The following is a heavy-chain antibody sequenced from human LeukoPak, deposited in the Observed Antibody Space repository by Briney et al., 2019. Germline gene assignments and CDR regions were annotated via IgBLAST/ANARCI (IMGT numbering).Heavy chain of an antibody. V-gene: IGHV4-4*07. D-gene: IGHD3-22*01. CDR3: ARDYDSSGNYYDFDY. Sequence: SETLSLTCTASGGSISSYYWSWIRQPAGKGLEWIGRIYTSGSTNYNPSLKSRVTMSVDTSKNQFSLKLSSVTAADTAVYYCARDYDSSGNYYDFDYWGQGTLVTVSS. CDR1: GGSISSYY. J-gene: IGHJ4*02. CDR2: IYTSGST.